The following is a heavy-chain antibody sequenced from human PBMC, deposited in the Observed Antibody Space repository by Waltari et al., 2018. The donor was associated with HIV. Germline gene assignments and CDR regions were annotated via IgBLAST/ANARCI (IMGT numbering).Heavy chain of an antibody. CDR1: GGSFRGYY. CDR3: ARRGMVVLSPFDC. J-gene: IGHJ4*02. CDR2: INHSGST. V-gene: IGHV4-34*01. D-gene: IGHD3-16*01. Sequence: QVQLQQWGAGLLKPSETLSLTCAVYGGSFRGYYWSWIRQPPGKGLEWIGEINHSGSTNYNPSLQSRVTISVDTSKNQFSLKLNSVTAADTAVYYCARRGMVVLSPFDCWGQGTLVTVSS.